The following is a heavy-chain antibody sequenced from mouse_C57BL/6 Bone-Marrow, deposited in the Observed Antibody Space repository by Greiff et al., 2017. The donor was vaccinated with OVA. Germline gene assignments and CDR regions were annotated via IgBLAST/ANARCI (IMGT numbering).Heavy chain of an antibody. J-gene: IGHJ2*01. CDR3: ARQGTTVVEGEFDY. CDR2: INSDGGST. CDR1: EYEFPSHD. V-gene: IGHV5-2*03. D-gene: IGHD1-1*01. Sequence: EVKVEESGGGLVQPGESLKLSCESNEYEFPSHDMSWVRKTPEKRLELVAAINSDGGSTYYPDTMERRFIISRDNTKKTLYLQMSSLRSEDTALYYCARQGTTVVEGEFDYWGQGTTLTVSS.